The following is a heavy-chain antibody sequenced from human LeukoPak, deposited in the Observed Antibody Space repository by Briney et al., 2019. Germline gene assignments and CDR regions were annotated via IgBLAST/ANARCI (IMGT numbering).Heavy chain of an antibody. D-gene: IGHD2-2*01. CDR3: ARGTEADCSSTSCYTRGNWFDP. CDR1: GGSISSGSDY. V-gene: IGHV4-61*02. J-gene: IGHJ5*02. Sequence: SQTLSLTCSVSGGSISSGSDYWSWIRQPAGKGLEWIGRIYTSGSTDYNPSLKSQVTISVDTSKNQFSLKLSSVTAADTAVYYCARGTEADCSSTSCYTRGNWFDPWGQGTLVTVSS. CDR2: IYTSGST.